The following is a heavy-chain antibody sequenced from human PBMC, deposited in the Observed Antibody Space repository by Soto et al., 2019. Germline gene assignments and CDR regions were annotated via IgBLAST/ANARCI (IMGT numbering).Heavy chain of an antibody. CDR3: ARRDSGGFYRFCDS. CDR1: GGSLSTNP. J-gene: IGHJ4*02. V-gene: IGHV1-69*06. CDR2: TGSGTGPG. Sequence: GASVKVSCKASGGSLSTNPISWVRQAPGQGLEWMGGTGSGTGPGNHAQKFQGRLTVTADKSTSTVYMELTNLSSEDTAVYYCARRDSGGFYRFCDSWGQGXLVTVSS. D-gene: IGHD2-15*01.